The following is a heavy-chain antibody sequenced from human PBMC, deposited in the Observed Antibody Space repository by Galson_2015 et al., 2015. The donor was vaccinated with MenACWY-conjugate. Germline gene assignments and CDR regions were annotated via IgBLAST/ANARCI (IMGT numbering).Heavy chain of an antibody. J-gene: IGHJ4*02. V-gene: IGHV3-48*04. CDR2: ISSSGSTI. D-gene: IGHD4-17*01. CDR1: GFTFSSNS. CDR3: ARDLYGDYAIEY. Sequence: SLRLSCAASGFTFSSNSLKWVRQAPGKGLEWVSYISSSGSTIYYADSVKGRFTISRDNAKNSLYLQMNSLRVEDTAVYYCARDLYGDYAIEYWGQGTLVTVSS.